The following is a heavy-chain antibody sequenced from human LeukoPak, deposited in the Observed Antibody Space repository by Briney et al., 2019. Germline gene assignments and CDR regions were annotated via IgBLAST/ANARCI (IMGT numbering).Heavy chain of an antibody. CDR3: ARYHYYYYMDV. CDR1: GYTFTSYD. Sequence: ASVKVSCKASGYTFTSYDINWVRQAPGQGHEWRGWMNPNSSNTGYAQKFQGRVTMTRNTSISTAYMELSSQRCEDTAVFYCARYHYYYYMDVWGKGTTVTVSS. V-gene: IGHV1-8*01. CDR2: MNPNSSNT. J-gene: IGHJ6*03.